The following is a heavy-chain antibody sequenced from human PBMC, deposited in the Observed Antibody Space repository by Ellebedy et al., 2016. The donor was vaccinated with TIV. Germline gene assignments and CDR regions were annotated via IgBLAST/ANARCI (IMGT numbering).Heavy chain of an antibody. CDR3: AAPSSATVTPFDY. J-gene: IGHJ4*02. D-gene: IGHD4-17*01. CDR1: GYTFTCYA. Sequence: ASVKVSCXASGYTFTCYAMHWVRQAPGQRLEWMGWINAGNGNTKYSQKFQGRVTITRDTSASTAYMELSSLRSEDTAVYYCAAPSSATVTPFDYWGQGTLVTVSS. CDR2: INAGNGNT. V-gene: IGHV1-3*01.